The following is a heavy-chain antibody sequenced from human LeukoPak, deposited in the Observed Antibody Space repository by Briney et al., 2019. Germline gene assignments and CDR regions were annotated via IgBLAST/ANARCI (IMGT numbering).Heavy chain of an antibody. CDR2: ISGSGGST. CDR1: GFTFSSYA. CDR3: AKDPGVLTGYYAEGDY. V-gene: IGHV3-23*01. J-gene: IGHJ4*02. D-gene: IGHD3-9*01. Sequence: GGSLRLSCAASGFTFSSYAMSWVRQAPGKGLEWVSAISGSGGSTYYADSVKGRFTISRDNSKNTLYLQMNSLRAEDTAVYYCAKDPGVLTGYYAEGDYWGQGALVTVSS.